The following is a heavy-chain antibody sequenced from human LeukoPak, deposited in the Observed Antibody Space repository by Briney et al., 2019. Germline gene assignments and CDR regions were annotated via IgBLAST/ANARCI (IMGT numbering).Heavy chain of an antibody. CDR3: ARAHRGSYHRYFDH. CDR2: ISTSGSTI. Sequence: GGSLRLSCAASGFTFGSYEMNWVRQSPGKGLEWLSYISTSGSTIMYAGSVKGRLTISRDNGNNSLYLHLHSLRAEDTAVYYCARAHRGSYHRYFDHWGQGTVVTVSS. V-gene: IGHV3-48*03. J-gene: IGHJ4*02. D-gene: IGHD1-26*01. CDR1: GFTFGSYE.